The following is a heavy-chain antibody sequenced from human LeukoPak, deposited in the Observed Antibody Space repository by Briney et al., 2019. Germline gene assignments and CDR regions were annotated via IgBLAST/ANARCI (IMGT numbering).Heavy chain of an antibody. CDR3: ARDGPPEYYFDY. CDR2: IISIFGTA. V-gene: IGHV1-69*05. Sequence: ASVKVSCKASGGTFSSYAISWVRQAPGQGLEWMGGIISIFGTANYAQKFQGRVTITTDESTSTAYMELSSLRSEDTAVYYCARDGPPEYYFDYWGQGTLVTVSS. J-gene: IGHJ4*02. CDR1: GGTFSSYA.